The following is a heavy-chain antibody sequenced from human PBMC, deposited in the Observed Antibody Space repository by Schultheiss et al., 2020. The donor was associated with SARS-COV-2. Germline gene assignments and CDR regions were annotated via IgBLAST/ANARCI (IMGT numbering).Heavy chain of an antibody. V-gene: IGHV1-8*03. J-gene: IGHJ4*02. CDR1: GYTFTDYG. CDR3: AKDLFYWNGGLDDY. D-gene: IGHD1-1*01. Sequence: ASVKVSCKASGYTFTDYGLSWVRQATGQGLEWMGWMNPNSGNTGYAQKFQGRVTITRNTSISTAYMELSSLRSEDTAVYYCAKDLFYWNGGLDDYWGQGT. CDR2: MNPNSGNT.